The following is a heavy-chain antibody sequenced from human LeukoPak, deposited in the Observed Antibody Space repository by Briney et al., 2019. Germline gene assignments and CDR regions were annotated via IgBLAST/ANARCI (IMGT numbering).Heavy chain of an antibody. Sequence: KPSETLSLTCTVSGGSISSGSYYWSWIRQPAGKGLEWIGRIYTSGSTNYNPSLKSRVTISVDTSKNQFSLKLSSVTAADTAVYYCARHYGGNLHPWVWYFDLWGRGTLVTVSS. D-gene: IGHD4-23*01. CDR3: ARHYGGNLHPWVWYFDL. CDR1: GGSISSGSYY. CDR2: IYTSGST. V-gene: IGHV4-61*02. J-gene: IGHJ2*01.